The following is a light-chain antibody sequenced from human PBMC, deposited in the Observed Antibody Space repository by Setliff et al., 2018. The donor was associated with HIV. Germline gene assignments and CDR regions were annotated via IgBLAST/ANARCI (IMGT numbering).Light chain of an antibody. V-gene: IGLV1-47*01. Sequence: QSVLTQPPSASGTPGQRVTISCSGSSSNIGSNYVYWYQQLPGTAPKLLIYRNNQRPSGVPDRFSGSKSGTSASLAISGLRSEDEADYYCAAWDDGLSGYVFGTGTKV. CDR1: SSNIGSNY. J-gene: IGLJ1*01. CDR2: RNN. CDR3: AAWDDGLSGYV.